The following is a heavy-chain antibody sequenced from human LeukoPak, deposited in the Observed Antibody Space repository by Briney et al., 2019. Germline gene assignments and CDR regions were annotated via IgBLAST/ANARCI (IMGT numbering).Heavy chain of an antibody. V-gene: IGHV1-2*02. CDR3: ARDLRVITFGVAIAQAPNY. D-gene: IGHD3-16*02. J-gene: IGHJ4*02. CDR2: INPNSGGT. Sequence: ASVTVSCKASGYTFTGYYMHWVRQAPGQGLEWRGWINPNSGGTNYAQKFQGRVTMTRDTSISTAYMELSRLRSDDTAVYYCARDLRVITFGVAIAQAPNYWGQGPLVTVSS. CDR1: GYTFTGYY.